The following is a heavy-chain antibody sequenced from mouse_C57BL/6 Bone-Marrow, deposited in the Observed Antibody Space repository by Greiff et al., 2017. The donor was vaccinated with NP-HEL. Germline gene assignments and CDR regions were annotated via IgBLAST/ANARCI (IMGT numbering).Heavy chain of an antibody. Sequence: VQLQQSGPGLVQPSQSLSITCTVSGFSLTSYGVHWVRQPPGKGLEWLGVIWRGGSTAYNAAFISRLSISKDNSKSQVFFKMNSLQADDTAIYYCAKKSYRGWFAYWGQGTLVTVSA. CDR3: AKKSYRGWFAY. CDR2: IWRGGST. D-gene: IGHD2-14*01. J-gene: IGHJ3*01. V-gene: IGHV2-4*01. CDR1: GFSLTSYG.